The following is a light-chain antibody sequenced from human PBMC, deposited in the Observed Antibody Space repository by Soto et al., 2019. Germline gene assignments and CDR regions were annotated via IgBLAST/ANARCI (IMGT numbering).Light chain of an antibody. CDR1: QSINIY. J-gene: IGKJ2*01. CDR2: AAS. CDR3: QQSYRSPYT. V-gene: IGKV1-39*01. Sequence: IQMTQSPSSLSASVGDRVTVTCRASQSINIYLNWYQQKPGKAPTLLIYAASNLQSGVPSRFSGGGSRTDFTLTISSLQAEDFATYDCQQSYRSPYTFGQGTKLEIK.